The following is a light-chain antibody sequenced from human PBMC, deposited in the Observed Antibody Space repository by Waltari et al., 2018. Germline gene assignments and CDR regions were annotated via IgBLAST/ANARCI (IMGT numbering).Light chain of an antibody. CDR2: DVS. Sequence: QSALTQPASVSGSPGQSITISCSGISSDVGVYNYVSWYQQHAGKAPELMIYDVSNRPSGVSNRVAGSKYGSTASLTISGLQAEDEADYYCSSSTGTTWVFGGGTKVSVL. CDR1: SSDVGVYNY. CDR3: SSSTGTTWV. V-gene: IGLV2-14*03. J-gene: IGLJ3*02.